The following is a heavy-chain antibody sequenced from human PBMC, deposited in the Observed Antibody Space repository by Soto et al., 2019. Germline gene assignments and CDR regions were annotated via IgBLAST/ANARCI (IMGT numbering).Heavy chain of an antibody. V-gene: IGHV3-30-3*01. CDR3: AREWSTSGDLDY. CDR2: ISYDGTIK. CDR1: GFTFSSHS. Sequence: QVQLVESGGGVVQPGRSLRLSCAASGFTFSSHSIQWVRQAPGKGLVWVAVISYDGTIKYYADSVKGRFTISRDNSKNTAYLKMNSLRAEDTAVFYCAREWSTSGDLDYWGQGTLVIVSS. D-gene: IGHD3-10*01. J-gene: IGHJ4*02.